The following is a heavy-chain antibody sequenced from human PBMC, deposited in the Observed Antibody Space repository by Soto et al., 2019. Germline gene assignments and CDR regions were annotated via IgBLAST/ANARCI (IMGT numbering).Heavy chain of an antibody. CDR1: GYTFTSYG. J-gene: IGHJ4*02. Sequence: QVQLVQSGAEVKKPGASVKVSCKASGYTFTSYGISWVRQAHGQGLEWMGWISAYNGNTNYAQKLQGRVTMTTDTPTCIAYMELRSLIADDTAVYYCARDGGYSEIYWGQGTLVSVSS. V-gene: IGHV1-18*01. CDR2: ISAYNGNT. D-gene: IGHD1-26*01. CDR3: ARDGGYSEIY.